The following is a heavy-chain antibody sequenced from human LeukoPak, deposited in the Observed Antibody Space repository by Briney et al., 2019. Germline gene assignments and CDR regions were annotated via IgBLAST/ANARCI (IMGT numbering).Heavy chain of an antibody. CDR3: ARAGLVGGTWIHRLGPSPIDY. V-gene: IGHV4-59*11. CDR2: IYYSGST. Sequence: SETLSLTCTVSGGPISSHYWSWIRQPPGKGLEWIGYIYYSGSTNYNPSLKSRVTISVDTSKNQFSLRLSSVTAADTAVYYCARAGLVGGTWIHRLGPSPIDYWGQGTLVTVSS. CDR1: GGPISSHY. J-gene: IGHJ4*02. D-gene: IGHD5-18*01.